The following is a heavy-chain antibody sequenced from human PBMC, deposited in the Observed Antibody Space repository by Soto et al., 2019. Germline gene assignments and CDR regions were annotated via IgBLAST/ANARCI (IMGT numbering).Heavy chain of an antibody. CDR1: GHTFTGYY. CDR2: INPNSGGT. CDR3: ARDLSSSRAGYYYYMDV. Sequence: VRVSCKASGHTFTGYYMHWVRQAPGQGLEWMGWINPNSGGTNYAQKFQGWVTMTRDTSISTAYMELSRLRSDDTAVYYCARDLSSSRAGYYYYMDVWGKGTTVTVSS. D-gene: IGHD6-13*01. V-gene: IGHV1-2*04. J-gene: IGHJ6*03.